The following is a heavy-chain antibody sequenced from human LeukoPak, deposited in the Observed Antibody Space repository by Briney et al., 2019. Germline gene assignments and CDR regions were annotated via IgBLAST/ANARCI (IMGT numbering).Heavy chain of an antibody. D-gene: IGHD6-19*01. J-gene: IGHJ5*02. CDR3: ARAGWIHGWFDP. V-gene: IGHV4-61*01. CDR2: IYYSGST. Sequence: SETLSLTCIVSGGSISSSNYYWSWIRQPPGKGLEWIGYIYYSGSTNYNPSLKSRVTISVDTSKNQFSLKLSSVTAADTALYYCARAGWIHGWFDPWGQGTLVTVSS. CDR1: GGSISSSNYY.